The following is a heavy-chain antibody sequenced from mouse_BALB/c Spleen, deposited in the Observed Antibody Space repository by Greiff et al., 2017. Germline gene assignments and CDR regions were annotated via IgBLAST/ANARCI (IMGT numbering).Heavy chain of an antibody. D-gene: IGHD2-4*01. CDR3: ARDDYDAYYYAMDD. V-gene: IGHV7-3*02. CDR2: IRNKANGYTT. CDR1: GFTFTDYY. J-gene: IGHJ4*01. Sequence: EVKLVESGEGLVQPGGSLRLSCATSGFTFTDYYMSWVRQPPGKALEWLGFIRNKANGYTTEYSASVKGRFTISRDNSQSILYLQMNTLRAEDSATYYCARDDYDAYYYAMDDWGQGTSVTVSS.